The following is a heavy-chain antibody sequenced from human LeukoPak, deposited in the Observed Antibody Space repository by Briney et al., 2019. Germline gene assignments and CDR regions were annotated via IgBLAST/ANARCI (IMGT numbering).Heavy chain of an antibody. CDR1: GFSFNSYT. D-gene: IGHD2-2*01. Sequence: GASLRLSCLASGFSFNSYTMNWVRQAPGKGPEWVSSISSSSSYIYYLDSVEGRFTISRDNAENSLYLQMNSLRVEDTAIYYCARVSCSSTTCPSDYWGQGTLATVSS. V-gene: IGHV3-21*06. CDR2: ISSSSSYI. CDR3: ARVSCSSTTCPSDY. J-gene: IGHJ4*02.